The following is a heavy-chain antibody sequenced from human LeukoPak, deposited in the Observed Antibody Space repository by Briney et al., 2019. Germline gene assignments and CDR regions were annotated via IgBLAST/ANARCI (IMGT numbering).Heavy chain of an antibody. CDR3: ARESAYCSGGSCLNWFDP. Sequence: ASVKVSCKASGYTFTGYYMHWVRQAPGQGLEWMGWINPNSGGTNYAQKFQGRVTMTRDTSISTAYMELSRLRSDDTAVYYCARESAYCSGGSCLNWFDPWGQGTLVTVFS. D-gene: IGHD2-15*01. J-gene: IGHJ5*02. V-gene: IGHV1-2*02. CDR1: GYTFTGYY. CDR2: INPNSGGT.